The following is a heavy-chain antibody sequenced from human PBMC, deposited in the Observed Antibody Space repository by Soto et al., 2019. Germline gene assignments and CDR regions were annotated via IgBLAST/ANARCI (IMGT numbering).Heavy chain of an antibody. J-gene: IGHJ2*01. Sequence: QVQLVESGGGVVQPGRSLRLSCGASGFTFSSYAMHWVRQAPGEGLEWVAVISYDGSNKYYADSVKGRFTISRDNSKNTLYLQMNSLRAEDTAVYYCARAFLGRYWYFDLWGRGTLVTVSS. CDR2: ISYDGSNK. CDR3: ARAFLGRYWYFDL. D-gene: IGHD2-21*01. CDR1: GFTFSSYA. V-gene: IGHV3-30-3*01.